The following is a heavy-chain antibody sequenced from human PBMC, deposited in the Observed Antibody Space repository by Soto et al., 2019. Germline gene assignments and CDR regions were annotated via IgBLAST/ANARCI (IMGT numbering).Heavy chain of an antibody. J-gene: IGHJ3*02. CDR1: GFTFSSYV. CDR3: AKTTDGWFSAFEI. V-gene: IGHV3-30*18. D-gene: IGHD6-19*01. Sequence: GGSLRLSCAASGFTFSSYVMHWVRQAPGKGLEWVAHISNDGNNKYYADSVKGRFTISRDNSKKTMYLQMNSLRAEDTAVYYCAKTTDGWFSAFEIWGQGTMVTVSS. CDR2: ISNDGNNK.